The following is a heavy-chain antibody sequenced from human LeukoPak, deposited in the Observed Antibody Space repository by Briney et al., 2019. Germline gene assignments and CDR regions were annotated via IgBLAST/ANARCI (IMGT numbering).Heavy chain of an antibody. J-gene: IGHJ4*02. CDR1: GFTFTTYY. CDR2: ISQDGRTK. CDR3: ARENWSNDY. V-gene: IGHV3-7*01. Sequence: PGGSLRLSCAASGFTFTTYYMTWVRQAPGKGLEWLANISQDGRTKYYADSVEGRFAISRDNAINSVFLQMDSVRAEDTAVYYCARENWSNDYWAREPWSPSPQ. D-gene: IGHD1-1*01.